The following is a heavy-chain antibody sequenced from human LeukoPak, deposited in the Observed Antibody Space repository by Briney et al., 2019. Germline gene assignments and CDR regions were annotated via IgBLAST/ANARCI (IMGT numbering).Heavy chain of an antibody. CDR1: GYGFTSHY. D-gene: IGHD6-13*01. Sequence: GASVKVSCKASGYGFTSHYMHWVRQAPGQGLEWMGLINPSGSSTLYAQKFQGRVTMTRDMSTTTDYMELSSLRSEDTAVYYCARGARSSSPKDYYHYMDVWGKGTTVTVSS. CDR2: INPSGSST. V-gene: IGHV1-46*01. J-gene: IGHJ6*03. CDR3: ARGARSSSPKDYYHYMDV.